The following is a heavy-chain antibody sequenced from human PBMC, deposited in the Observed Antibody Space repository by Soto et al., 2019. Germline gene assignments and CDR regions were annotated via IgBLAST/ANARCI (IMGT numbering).Heavy chain of an antibody. V-gene: IGHV1-69*13. CDR3: ARSGSRVLWFGELLSGVNWFDP. CDR2: IIPIFGTA. J-gene: IGHJ5*02. D-gene: IGHD3-10*01. CDR1: GGTFSSYA. Sequence: SVKVSCKASGGTFSSYAISWVRQAPGQGLEWMGGIIPIFGTANYAQKFQGRVTITADESTSTAYMELSSLRSEDTAVYYCARSGSRVLWFGELLSGVNWFDPWGQGTLVTVSS.